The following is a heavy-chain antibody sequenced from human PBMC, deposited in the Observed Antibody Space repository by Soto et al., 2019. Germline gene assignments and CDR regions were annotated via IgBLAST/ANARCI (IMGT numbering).Heavy chain of an antibody. CDR3: ASPAKYSSGWYGY. D-gene: IGHD6-19*01. Sequence: QLQLQESGPGLVKPSETLSLTCTVSGGSISSSSYYWGWIRQPPGKGLEWIGSIHYSGSTYYNPSLKSRVTISVDTSKNQFSLKLSSVTAADTAVYYCASPAKYSSGWYGYWGQGTLVTVSS. CDR1: GGSISSSSYY. V-gene: IGHV4-39*01. CDR2: IHYSGST. J-gene: IGHJ4*02.